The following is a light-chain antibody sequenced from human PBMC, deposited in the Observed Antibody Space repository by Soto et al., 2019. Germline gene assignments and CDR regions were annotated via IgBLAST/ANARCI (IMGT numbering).Light chain of an antibody. CDR3: SSYTSSNHVV. Sequence: QSVLTQPASVSGSPGQSITISCTGTSSDVGGYNYVSWYQLHPGKAPKLMIYEVNNRPSGVSNRFSGSESGNTASLTISGLQAEDEADYYCSSYTSSNHVVFGGGTQLTVL. CDR2: EVN. V-gene: IGLV2-14*01. CDR1: SSDVGGYNY. J-gene: IGLJ2*01.